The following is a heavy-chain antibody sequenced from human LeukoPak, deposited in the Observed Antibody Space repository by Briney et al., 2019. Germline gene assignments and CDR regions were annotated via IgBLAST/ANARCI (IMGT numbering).Heavy chain of an antibody. J-gene: IGHJ4*02. CDR3: AREVPKKVPFDY. D-gene: IGHD3-10*01. Sequence: GRSLRLSCAASGFTFSSYAMHWVRQAPGKGLEWVAVISYDGSNKYYADSVKGRFTISRDNSKNTLYLQMNSLRAEDTAVYYCAREVPKKVPFDYWGQGTLVTVSS. CDR2: ISYDGSNK. CDR1: GFTFSSYA. V-gene: IGHV3-30-3*01.